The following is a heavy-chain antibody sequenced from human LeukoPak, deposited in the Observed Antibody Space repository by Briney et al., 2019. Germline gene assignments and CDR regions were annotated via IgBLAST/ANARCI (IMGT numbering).Heavy chain of an antibody. Sequence: GGSLRLSCEASGFTFRTYGMHWVRQAPGKGLEWVALMLYDGSNKDYTDSVKGRFTISRDNYKNTLYLQMNSLRTDDTAVYYCARVEASGYDYGAFDYWGQGTLVTVSS. CDR3: ARVEASGYDYGAFDY. J-gene: IGHJ4*02. D-gene: IGHD5-12*01. CDR1: GFTFRTYG. V-gene: IGHV3-30*03. CDR2: MLYDGSNK.